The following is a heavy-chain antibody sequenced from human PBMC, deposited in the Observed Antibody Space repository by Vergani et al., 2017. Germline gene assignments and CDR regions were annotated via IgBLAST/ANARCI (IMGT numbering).Heavy chain of an antibody. CDR1: GFTFSDYY. Sequence: QVQLVESGGGLVKPGGSLRLSCAASGFTFSDYYMSWIRQAPGTGLEWVSYISSSSSTIYYADSVKGRFTISRDNAKNPLYLQMNSLRAENTAVYYCAKERVCSSTSCYTGYYYYGMDVWGQGTTVTVSS. CDR2: ISSSSSTI. D-gene: IGHD2-2*02. V-gene: IGHV3-11*04. J-gene: IGHJ6*02. CDR3: AKERVCSSTSCYTGYYYYGMDV.